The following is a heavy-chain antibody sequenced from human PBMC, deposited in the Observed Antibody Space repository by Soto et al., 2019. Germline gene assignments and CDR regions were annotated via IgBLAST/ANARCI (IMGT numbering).Heavy chain of an antibody. CDR3: ARRTTVVTDYYYGMDV. Sequence: NPSETLSLTCTVSGGSISSSSYYWGWIRQPPGKGLEWIGSIYYSGSTYYNPSLKSRVTISVDTSKNQFSLKLSSVTAADTAVYYCARRTTVVTDYYYGMDVWGQGTTVTVS. D-gene: IGHD4-17*01. V-gene: IGHV4-39*01. CDR2: IYYSGST. CDR1: GGSISSSSYY. J-gene: IGHJ6*02.